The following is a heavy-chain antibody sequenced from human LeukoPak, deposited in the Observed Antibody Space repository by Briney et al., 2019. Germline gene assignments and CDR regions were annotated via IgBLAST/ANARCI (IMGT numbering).Heavy chain of an antibody. Sequence: PSETLSLTCTVSGGSISSSSYYWGWIRQPPGKGLEWIGSIYYSGSTYYNPSLKSRVTISVDTSKNQFSLKLSSVTAADTAVYYCAREEAAGSCFDYWGQGTLVTVSS. CDR1: GGSISSSSYY. CDR2: IYYSGST. J-gene: IGHJ4*02. D-gene: IGHD6-13*01. V-gene: IGHV4-39*07. CDR3: AREEAAGSCFDY.